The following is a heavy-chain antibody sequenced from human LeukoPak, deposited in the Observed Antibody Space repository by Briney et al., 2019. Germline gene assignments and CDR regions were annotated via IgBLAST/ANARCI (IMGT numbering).Heavy chain of an antibody. V-gene: IGHV3-7*01. CDR1: GFTFSSYW. Sequence: GGSLRPSCAASGFTFSSYWMSWVRQAPGKGLEWVANIKQDGSEKYYVDSVKGRFTISRDNAKNSLYLQMNSLRAEDTAVYYCARETLYYYDGSGYGVYWGQGTLVTVSS. J-gene: IGHJ4*02. CDR3: ARETLYYYDGSGYGVY. D-gene: IGHD3-22*01. CDR2: IKQDGSEK.